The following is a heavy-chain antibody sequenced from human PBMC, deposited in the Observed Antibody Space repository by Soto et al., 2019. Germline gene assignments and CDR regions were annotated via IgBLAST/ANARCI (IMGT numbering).Heavy chain of an antibody. J-gene: IGHJ5*02. CDR1: GDSISSNIDY. D-gene: IGHD6-13*01. Sequence: QLQLQESGPGLVKPSETLSLTCTVSGDSISSNIDYWAWIRQSPGKGLEWIGSIYYSGTTYYNSSLKSRVTMSVATSKNQFSLKLSSVTAADTAVYYCARLRQQLSWFDPWGQGTLVTVSS. V-gene: IGHV4-39*01. CDR3: ARLRQQLSWFDP. CDR2: IYYSGTT.